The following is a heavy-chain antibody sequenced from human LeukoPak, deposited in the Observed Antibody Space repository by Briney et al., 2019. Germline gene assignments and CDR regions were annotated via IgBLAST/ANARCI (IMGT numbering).Heavy chain of an antibody. CDR2: ISYDGSNK. CDR1: GFTFSSYG. Sequence: GGSLRLSCAASGFTFSSYGMHWVRQAPGKGLEWVAVISYDGSNKYYADSVKGRFTISRDNSKNTLYLQMNSLRAEDTAVYYCAKTSSSGSSRYYYYGMDVWGQGTTVTVSS. V-gene: IGHV3-30*18. D-gene: IGHD3-10*01. CDR3: AKTSSSGSSRYYYYGMDV. J-gene: IGHJ6*02.